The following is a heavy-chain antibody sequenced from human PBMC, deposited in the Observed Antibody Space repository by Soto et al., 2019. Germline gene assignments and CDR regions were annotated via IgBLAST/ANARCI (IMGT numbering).Heavy chain of an antibody. D-gene: IGHD1-26*01. CDR2: IKQDGSEK. CDR3: ARDRVPFYSFGTCAAALDV. J-gene: IGHJ6*04. CDR1: GFTLSTHW. V-gene: IGHV3-7*01. Sequence: QLVESGGGLVQPGGSLRLSCEASGFTLSTHWMIWVRQAPGKGLEWVGNIKQDGSEKYYVDSVKGRFTISRDNAKNSLYLLINSLRVEDTAVYYCARDRVPFYSFGTCAAALDVWGKGTTVTVSS.